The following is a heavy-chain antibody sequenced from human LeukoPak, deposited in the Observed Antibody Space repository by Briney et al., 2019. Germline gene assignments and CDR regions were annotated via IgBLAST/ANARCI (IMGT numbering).Heavy chain of an antibody. D-gene: IGHD2-21*01. CDR1: GGSISSGSYY. CDR3: ARSPAYCGGDCYYSY. V-gene: IGHV4-30-2*01. Sequence: SETLSLTCTVSGGSISSGSYYWSWIRQPPGKGLEWIGYIYHSGSTYYNPSLKSRVTISVDRSKNQFSLKLSSVTAADTAVYYCARSPAYCGGDCYYSYWGQGTLVTVSS. CDR2: IYHSGST. J-gene: IGHJ4*02.